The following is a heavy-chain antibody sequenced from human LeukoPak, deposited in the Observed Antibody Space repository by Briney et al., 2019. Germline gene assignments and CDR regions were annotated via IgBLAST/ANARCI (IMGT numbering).Heavy chain of an antibody. D-gene: IGHD7-27*01. CDR1: GGSISSGDYY. Sequence: SQTLSLTCTVSGGSISSGDYYWSWIRQPPGKGLEWIGYIYYSGSTYYNPSLKSRFTISVDTSKNQFSLKLSSVTAADTAVYYCARRELGNAFDIWGQGTMVTVSS. V-gene: IGHV4-30-4*01. CDR3: ARRELGNAFDI. CDR2: IYYSGST. J-gene: IGHJ3*02.